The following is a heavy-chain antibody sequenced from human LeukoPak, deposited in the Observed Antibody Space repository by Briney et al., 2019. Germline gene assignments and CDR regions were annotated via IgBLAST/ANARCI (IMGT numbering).Heavy chain of an antibody. CDR1: GGSISSYY. V-gene: IGHV4-59*08. CDR3: ARPTYDSSGYLSFDY. Sequence: SETLSLTCTVSGGSISSYYWSWIRQPPGKGLEWIGYIYYSGSTNYNPSLKSRVTISVDTSRNQFSLKLSSVTAADTAVYYCARPTYDSSGYLSFDYWGQGILVTVSS. J-gene: IGHJ4*02. D-gene: IGHD3-22*01. CDR2: IYYSGST.